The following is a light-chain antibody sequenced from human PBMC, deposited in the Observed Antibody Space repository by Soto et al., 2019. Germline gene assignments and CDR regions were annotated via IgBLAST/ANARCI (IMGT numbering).Light chain of an antibody. V-gene: IGLV2-14*03. J-gene: IGLJ2*01. CDR2: DVT. CDR1: SSDIGRYNY. CDR3: VSYTSSTPYVL. Sequence: QSALTQPASVSGSPGQSITISCTGTSSDIGRYNYVSWYQQHPGKAPKLIIEDVTDRPSGISNRFSGSKSGNTASLTISGLQAEDEADYYCVSYTSSTPYVLIGGGTQLTVL.